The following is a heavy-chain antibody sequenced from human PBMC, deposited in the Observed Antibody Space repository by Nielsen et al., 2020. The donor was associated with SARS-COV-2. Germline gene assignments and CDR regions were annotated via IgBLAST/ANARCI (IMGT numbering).Heavy chain of an antibody. D-gene: IGHD5-12*01. J-gene: IGHJ2*01. CDR1: GYTFASYA. Sequence: ASVKVSCKASGYTFASYAMHWVRQAPGQRLEWMGWINAGDGNTKYSQKFQGRVTITRDTSASTASMELSSLRSEDTAVYFCAREERDTGYDFYWYFDLWGRGTLVTVSS. CDR3: AREERDTGYDFYWYFDL. V-gene: IGHV1-3*01. CDR2: INAGDGNT.